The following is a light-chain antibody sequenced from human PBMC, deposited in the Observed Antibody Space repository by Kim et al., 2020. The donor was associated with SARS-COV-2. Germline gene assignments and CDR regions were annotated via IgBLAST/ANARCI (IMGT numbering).Light chain of an antibody. Sequence: AFGQTVRLTCQGDSLRNYYATWYQQRPGQAPVLVLYGKYNRPSGIPDRFSGSASGNTASLTITGAQAEDEADYYCNSRDSSGDHVVFGGGTQLTVL. CDR1: SLRNYY. CDR2: GKY. J-gene: IGLJ3*02. V-gene: IGLV3-19*01. CDR3: NSRDSSGDHVV.